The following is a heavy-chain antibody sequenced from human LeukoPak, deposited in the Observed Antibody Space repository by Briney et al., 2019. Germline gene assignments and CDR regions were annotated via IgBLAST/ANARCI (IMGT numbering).Heavy chain of an antibody. J-gene: IGHJ5*02. D-gene: IGHD3-22*01. V-gene: IGHV1-2*02. Sequence: ASVKVSCKASGGTFSSYAISWVRQAPGQGLEWMGWINPNSGGTNYAQKFQGRVTMTRDTSISTAYMELSRLRSDDTAVYYCARDPERGYYDSSGYYHWGQGTLVTVSS. CDR2: INPNSGGT. CDR3: ARDPERGYYDSSGYYH. CDR1: GGTFSSYA.